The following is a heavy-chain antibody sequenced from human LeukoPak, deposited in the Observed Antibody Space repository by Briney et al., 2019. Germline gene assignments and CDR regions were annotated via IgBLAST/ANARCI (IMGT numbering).Heavy chain of an antibody. CDR2: IKSKTDGGTT. CDR3: TTSPGVTVTNDY. V-gene: IGHV3-15*01. Sequence: GGSLRHSCAASGFTFSNAWMSWVRQAPGKGLEWVGRIKSKTDGGTTDYAAPVKGRSTISRDDSKNTLYLQMNSLKTEDTAVYYCTTSPGVTVTNDYWGQGTLVTVSS. D-gene: IGHD4-17*01. CDR1: GFTFSNAW. J-gene: IGHJ4*02.